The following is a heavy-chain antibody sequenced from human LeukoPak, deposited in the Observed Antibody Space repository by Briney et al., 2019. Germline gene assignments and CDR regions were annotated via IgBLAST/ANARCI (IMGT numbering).Heavy chain of an antibody. CDR1: GYTFTSYD. Sequence: GASVKVSCKASGYTFTSYDINWVRQATGQGLEWMGWMNPNSGNTGYAQKFQGRVTMTRNTSISTAYMELSSLGSEDTAVYYCTRGRYYYDSSGYGYDAFDIWGQGTMVTVSS. D-gene: IGHD3-22*01. J-gene: IGHJ3*02. CDR2: MNPNSGNT. CDR3: TRGRYYYDSSGYGYDAFDI. V-gene: IGHV1-8*01.